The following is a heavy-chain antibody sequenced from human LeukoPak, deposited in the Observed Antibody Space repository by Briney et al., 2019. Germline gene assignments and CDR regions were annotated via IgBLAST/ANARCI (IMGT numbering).Heavy chain of an antibody. J-gene: IGHJ2*01. D-gene: IGHD3-22*01. CDR2: ISWNSGSI. CDR1: GFTFDDYA. Sequence: GGSLRLSCAASGFTFDDYAMHWVRQAPGKGLEWVSGISWNSGSIGYADSVKGRFTISRDNAKNSLYLQMNSLRAEDTALYYCAKDPVGYDSSGYYWGWYFDLWGRGTLVTVSS. CDR3: AKDPVGYDSSGYYWGWYFDL. V-gene: IGHV3-9*01.